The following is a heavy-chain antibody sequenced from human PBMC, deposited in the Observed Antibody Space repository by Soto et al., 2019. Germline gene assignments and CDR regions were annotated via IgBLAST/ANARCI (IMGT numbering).Heavy chain of an antibody. Sequence: SETLSLTCIVTGGSIFSYYWDWIRQPAGKGLEWIGRMYTTGGTISGPSLRSRVTTSVDTSKSQFSLKLSSVTAADTAVYYCAGDRPDYFYGMDVWGQGTTVTVSS. D-gene: IGHD6-6*01. CDR1: GGSIFSYY. J-gene: IGHJ6*02. CDR2: MYTTGGT. CDR3: AGDRPDYFYGMDV. V-gene: IGHV4-4*07.